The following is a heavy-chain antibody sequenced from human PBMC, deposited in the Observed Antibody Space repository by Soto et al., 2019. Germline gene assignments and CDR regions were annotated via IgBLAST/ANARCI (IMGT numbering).Heavy chain of an antibody. CDR3: ARFVRSCSGTTGYNRADI. CDR2: IYSSGST. J-gene: IGHJ6*02. V-gene: IGHV4-61*08. D-gene: IGHD2-2*01. CDR1: GGSISSGDYY. Sequence: LSLTCTVSGGSISSGDYYWSWIRQPPGKRLEWIGFIYSSGSTNYNPSLKSRVTMSVDTSKNQFCLKLRSVIVADTAVYQCARFVRSCSGTTGYNRADIWGQGNTVTVSS.